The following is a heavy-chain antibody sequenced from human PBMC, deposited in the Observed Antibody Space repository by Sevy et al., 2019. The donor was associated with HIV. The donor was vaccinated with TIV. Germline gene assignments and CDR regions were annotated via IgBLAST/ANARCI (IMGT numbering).Heavy chain of an antibody. CDR1: GFSFSSYA. CDR2: ISSTPGYI. V-gene: IGHV3-21*01. D-gene: IGHD4-17*01. J-gene: IGHJ3*01. Sequence: GGSLRLSCAASGFSFSSYAMNWVRLAPGKGLEWVSSISSTPGYIYYAGSVKGRFNISRDNAKSSRDLQMNSLVAEDTAVYYFARQTATTIRGAFDFWGRGTMVTVSS. CDR3: ARQTATTIRGAFDF.